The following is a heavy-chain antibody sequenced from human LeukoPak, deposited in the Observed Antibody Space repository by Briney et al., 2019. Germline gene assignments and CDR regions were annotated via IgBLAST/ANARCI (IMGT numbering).Heavy chain of an antibody. D-gene: IGHD3-16*02. CDR2: IKSKTDGGTT. J-gene: IGHJ4*02. Sequence: GGSLRLSCAASGFTFSNAWMSWVRQAPGKGLEWVGRIKSKTDGGTTDYAAPVKGRFTISRDDSKNTLYLQMNSLKTEDTAVYYCTTGPYDYVWGSYRAFDYWGQGTLVNVSS. CDR3: TTGPYDYVWGSYRAFDY. CDR1: GFTFSNAW. V-gene: IGHV3-15*01.